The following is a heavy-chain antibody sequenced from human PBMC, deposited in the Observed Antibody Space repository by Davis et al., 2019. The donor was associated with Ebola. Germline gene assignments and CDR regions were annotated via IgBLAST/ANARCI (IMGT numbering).Heavy chain of an antibody. V-gene: IGHV4-4*02. D-gene: IGHD6-19*01. CDR3: ARGRAVAGTRRGRWSY. Sequence: SGPTLVKPTETLTLTCTVSGFSLSNARMGVSWIRQPPGKGLEWIGEINHSGSTNYNPSLKSRVTISVDTSKNQFSLKLSSVTAADTAVYYCARGRAVAGTRRGRWSYWGQGTLVTVSS. J-gene: IGHJ4*02. CDR2: INHSGST. CDR1: GFSLSNARMG.